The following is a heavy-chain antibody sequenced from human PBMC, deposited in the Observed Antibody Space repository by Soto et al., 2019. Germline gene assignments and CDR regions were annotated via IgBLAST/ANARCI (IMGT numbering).Heavy chain of an antibody. D-gene: IGHD2-8*01. CDR2: ISAGNGNT. Sequence: ASVKVSCKASGYTFTNYAMHCVRQAPGQRLEWMGWISAGNGNTKYSQKFQGRVTITRDTSASTAYMELSSLRSEDTAVYYCARVYCTDGVCYNFEYWGQGTLVTVSS. CDR3: ARVYCTDGVCYNFEY. CDR1: GYTFTNYA. J-gene: IGHJ4*02. V-gene: IGHV1-3*01.